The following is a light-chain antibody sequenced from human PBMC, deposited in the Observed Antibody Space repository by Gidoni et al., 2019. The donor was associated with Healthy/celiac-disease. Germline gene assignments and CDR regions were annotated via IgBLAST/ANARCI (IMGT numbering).Light chain of an antibody. CDR2: GAS. J-gene: IGKJ1*01. CDR3: QQYNNWPPWT. CDR1: QSVSSN. Sequence: EIVMTQSPAILSVSPGERATLSCRASQSVSSNLAWYQQKPGQAPRLLIYGASTRATGSPARFSGSGSGTEFTLTISSLQSEDFAVYYCQQYNNWPPWTFGQGTKVEIK. V-gene: IGKV3-15*01.